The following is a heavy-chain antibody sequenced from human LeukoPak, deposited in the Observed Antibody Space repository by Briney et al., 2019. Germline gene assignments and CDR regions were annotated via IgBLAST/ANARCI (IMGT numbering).Heavy chain of an antibody. D-gene: IGHD3-16*01. CDR2: ISYDGSNK. V-gene: IGHV3-30*18. Sequence: GKSLRLSCAASGFTFSSYGMHWVRQAPGKGLEWVAVISYDGSNKYYADCVKGRFTISRDNSKNTLYLQMNSLRAEDTAVHYCAKDFEDYVWGSPLSYWGQGTLVTVSS. CDR1: GFTFSSYG. J-gene: IGHJ4*02. CDR3: AKDFEDYVWGSPLSY.